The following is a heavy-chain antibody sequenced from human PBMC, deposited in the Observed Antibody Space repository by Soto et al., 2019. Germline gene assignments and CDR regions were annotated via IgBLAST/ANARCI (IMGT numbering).Heavy chain of an antibody. V-gene: IGHV4-31*01. CDR2: IYYSGST. Sequence: QVQLQESGPGLVKPSQTLSLTCTVSGGSISSGGYYWSWIRQHPGKGLEWIGYIYYSGSTYYNPSLKSQVTIPVDSSKNHFSLELCSVSAADTAVYYCAAVSGEPLAAGTSLDYFDYWGQGTLVTVSS. J-gene: IGHJ4*02. CDR3: AAVSGEPLAAGTSLDYFDY. D-gene: IGHD6-13*01. CDR1: GGSISSGGYY.